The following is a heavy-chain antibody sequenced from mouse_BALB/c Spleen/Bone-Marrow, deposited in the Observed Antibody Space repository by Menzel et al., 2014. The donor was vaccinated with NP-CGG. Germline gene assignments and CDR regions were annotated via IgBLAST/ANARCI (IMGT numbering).Heavy chain of an antibody. CDR2: ITKGGGST. D-gene: IGHD4-1*01. V-gene: IGHV5-12*02. CDR1: GFTFSDYH. CDR3: ARQLAYAMDY. J-gene: IGHJ4*01. Sequence: EVQGVESGGGLVQPGGSLKLSCATSGFTFSDYHMYWVRQTPEKRLEWVAYITKGGGSTYYPDIVKGRFTISRDNAKNTLYRQMSRLKSEDTAMYYCARQLAYAMDYWGQGTSVTVSS.